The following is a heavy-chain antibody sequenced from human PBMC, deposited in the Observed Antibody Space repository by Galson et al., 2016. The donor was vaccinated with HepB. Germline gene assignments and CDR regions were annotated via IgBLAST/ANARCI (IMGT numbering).Heavy chain of an antibody. CDR1: GFTFSSYA. V-gene: IGHV3-21*01. Sequence: SLRLSCAASGFTFSSYAMHWVRQAPGKGLEWVASISSAGTYINYADSAKGRFTISRDNAKNSLYLQMNSLRAEDTALYYCARIPHYSDNGGYSGLDYWGQGTLVTVSS. J-gene: IGHJ4*02. CDR2: ISSAGTYI. CDR3: ARIPHYSDNGGYSGLDY. D-gene: IGHD3-22*01.